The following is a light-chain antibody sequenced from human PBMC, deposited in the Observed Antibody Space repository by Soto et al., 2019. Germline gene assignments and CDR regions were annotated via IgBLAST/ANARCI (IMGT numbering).Light chain of an antibody. CDR2: GNS. CDR1: SSNIGAGYD. J-gene: IGLJ2*01. V-gene: IGLV1-40*01. Sequence: QLVLTQPPSVSGAPGQRVTISCTGSSSNIGAGYDVHWYQQLPGTAPKLLIYGNSNRPSGVPDRFSGCKSGTSASLAITGLQAEDEADYYCQSYDSSLSVVFGGGTKLTVL. CDR3: QSYDSSLSVV.